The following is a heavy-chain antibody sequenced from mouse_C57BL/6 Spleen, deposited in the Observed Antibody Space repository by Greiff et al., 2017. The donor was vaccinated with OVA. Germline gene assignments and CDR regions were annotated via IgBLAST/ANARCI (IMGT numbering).Heavy chain of an antibody. D-gene: IGHD2-1*01. V-gene: IGHV1-26*01. Sequence: EVQLQESGPELVKPGASVKISCKASGYTFTDYYMNWVKQSHGKSLEWIGDINPNNGGTSYNQKFKGKATLTVDKSSSTAYMELRSLTSEDSAVYYCAREGDGKDWYFDVWGTGTTVTVSS. CDR2: INPNNGGT. CDR1: GYTFTDYY. J-gene: IGHJ1*03. CDR3: AREGDGKDWYFDV.